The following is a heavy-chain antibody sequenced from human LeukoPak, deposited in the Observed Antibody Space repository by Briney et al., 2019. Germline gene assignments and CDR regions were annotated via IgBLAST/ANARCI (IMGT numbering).Heavy chain of an antibody. J-gene: IGHJ1*01. CDR1: GFTFSSYV. Sequence: PGGSLPLSCAASGFTFSSYVMEWGRQAPGKGLEWVAFISYDGSNKYYADSVKGRFTVSRDNSKNTLFLQMKSLRPEDTAVYYCAKDDCRTTTCPGSWGQGKLVTVSS. CDR3: AKDDCRTTTCPGS. CDR2: ISYDGSNK. D-gene: IGHD2-2*01. V-gene: IGHV3-30*02.